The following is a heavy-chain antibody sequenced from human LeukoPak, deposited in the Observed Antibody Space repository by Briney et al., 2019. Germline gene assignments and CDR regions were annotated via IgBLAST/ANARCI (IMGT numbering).Heavy chain of an antibody. Sequence: ASVKVSCKASGYTFTGYYMHWVRQAPGQGLEWMGWINPNSGGTNYAQKFQGRVTMTRDTSTSTVYMELSSLRSEDTAVYYCARGDLRVRGVFDYWGQGTLVTVSS. CDR2: INPNSGGT. J-gene: IGHJ4*02. D-gene: IGHD3-10*01. CDR3: ARGDLRVRGVFDY. CDR1: GYTFTGYY. V-gene: IGHV1-2*02.